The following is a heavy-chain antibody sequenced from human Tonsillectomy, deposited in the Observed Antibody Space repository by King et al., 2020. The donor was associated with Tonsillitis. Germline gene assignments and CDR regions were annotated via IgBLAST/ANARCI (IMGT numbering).Heavy chain of an antibody. CDR1: GFTFSSYG. CDR3: AKDPNRYSSGGRYFDY. J-gene: IGHJ4*02. V-gene: IGHV3-30*18. CDR2: ISYDGSNK. Sequence: VQLVESGGGVVQPGRSLRLSCAASGFTFSSYGMHWVRQAPGKGLEWVAVISYDGSNKYYADSVKGRFTISRDNSKNTLYLQMNSLRAEDTAVYYCAKDPNRYSSGGRYFDYWGQGTLVTVSS. D-gene: IGHD6-19*01.